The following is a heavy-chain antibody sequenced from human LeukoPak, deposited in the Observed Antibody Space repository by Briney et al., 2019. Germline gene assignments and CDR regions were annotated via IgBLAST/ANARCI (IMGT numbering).Heavy chain of an antibody. CDR3: ASDGRPLWSGYTDAFDI. V-gene: IGHV3-7*01. D-gene: IGHD3-3*01. Sequence: GGSLRLSCAASGFTFSRYWMSWVRHAPGKGLEWVASIKEDGSEKYYVDSVEGRFTISRDNAKNSLYLQMNSLRAEDTAFYYCASDGRPLWSGYTDAFDIWGQGTMVTVSP. CDR1: GFTFSRYW. J-gene: IGHJ3*02. CDR2: IKEDGSEK.